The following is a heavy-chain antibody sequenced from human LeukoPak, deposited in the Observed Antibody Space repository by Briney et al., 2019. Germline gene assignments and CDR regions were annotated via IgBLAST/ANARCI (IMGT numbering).Heavy chain of an antibody. CDR1: GFTFSSYG. CDR2: IRYDGSNK. D-gene: IGHD3-22*01. CDR3: AREILTNYDSSGYYYPSWFDP. J-gene: IGHJ5*02. Sequence: GGSLRLSCAASGFTFSSYGMHWVRQAPGKGLEWVAFIRYDGSNKYYADSVKGRFTISRDNSKNTLYLQMNSLRAEDTAVYYCAREILTNYDSSGYYYPSWFDPWGQGTLVTVSS. V-gene: IGHV3-30*02.